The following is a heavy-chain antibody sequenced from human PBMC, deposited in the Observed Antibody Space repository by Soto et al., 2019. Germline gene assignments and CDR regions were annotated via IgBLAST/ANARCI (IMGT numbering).Heavy chain of an antibody. Sequence: ASVKVSCKASGYTFTSYGISWGRQAPGQGLEWMGWISAYNVNTNYAQKLQGRVTMTTDTSTSTAYMELRSLRSDDTAVYYCARAKYYGSGSYYPPIFYYYYGMDIWGQGTTVTVSS. J-gene: IGHJ6*02. CDR1: GYTFTSYG. D-gene: IGHD3-10*01. CDR3: ARAKYYGSGSYYPPIFYYYYGMDI. CDR2: ISAYNVNT. V-gene: IGHV1-18*04.